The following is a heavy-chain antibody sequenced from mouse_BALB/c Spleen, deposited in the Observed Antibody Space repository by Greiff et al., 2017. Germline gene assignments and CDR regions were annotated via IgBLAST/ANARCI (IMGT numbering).Heavy chain of an antibody. CDR3: NAWTTVYYLDY. J-gene: IGHJ2*01. Sequence: VQLQQSGAELVRSGASVKLSCTASGFNIKDYYMHWVKQRPEQGLEWIGWIDPENGDTEYAPKFQGKATMTADTSSNTAYLQLSSLTSEDTAVYYSNAWTTVYYLDYWGQGTTLTVSS. CDR1: GFNIKDYY. D-gene: IGHD1-1*01. V-gene: IGHV14-4*02. CDR2: IDPENGDT.